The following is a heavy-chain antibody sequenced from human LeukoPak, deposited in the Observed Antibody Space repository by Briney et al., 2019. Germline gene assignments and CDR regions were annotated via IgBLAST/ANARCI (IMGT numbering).Heavy chain of an antibody. CDR2: IYYSGST. D-gene: IGHD1-20*01. V-gene: IGHV4-59*01. Sequence: PSETLSLTCTVSGGSISSYYWSWIRQPPGKGLEWIGYIYYSGSTNYNPSLKSRVSISVDTSKNQFSLKLSSVTAADTAVYYCARDSPITGTHQGIDDYWGQGTLVTVSS. CDR3: ARDSPITGTHQGIDDY. CDR1: GGSISSYY. J-gene: IGHJ4*02.